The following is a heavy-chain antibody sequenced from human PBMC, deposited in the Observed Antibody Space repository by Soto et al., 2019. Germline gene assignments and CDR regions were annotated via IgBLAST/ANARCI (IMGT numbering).Heavy chain of an antibody. CDR2: IYYSGST. J-gene: IGHJ6*02. Sequence: KTSETLSLTCTVPGGSISSSSYDWGWIRQPPGKGLEWIGSIYYSGSTYYNPSLKSRVTISVDTSMNQFSLKLSSVTAADTAVYYCARQTIAALYGMDVWGQGTTVTVSS. CDR1: GGSISSSSYD. CDR3: ARQTIAALYGMDV. D-gene: IGHD6-13*01. V-gene: IGHV4-39*01.